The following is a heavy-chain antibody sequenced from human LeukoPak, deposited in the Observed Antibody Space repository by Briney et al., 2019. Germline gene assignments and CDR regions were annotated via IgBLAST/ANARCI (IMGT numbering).Heavy chain of an antibody. CDR3: AVEWLFTQFDY. CDR1: GFTFSSYS. D-gene: IGHD3-3*01. Sequence: GGSLRLSCAASGFTFSSYSMNWVRQAPGKGLEWVSAISGSGGSTYYADSVKGRFTISRDNSKNTLYLQMNSLRAEDTAAYYCAVEWLFTQFDYWGQGTLVTVSS. CDR2: ISGSGGST. V-gene: IGHV3-23*01. J-gene: IGHJ4*02.